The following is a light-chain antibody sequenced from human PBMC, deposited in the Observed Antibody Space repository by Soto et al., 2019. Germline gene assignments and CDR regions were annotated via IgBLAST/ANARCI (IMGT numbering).Light chain of an antibody. CDR1: RSVTSNY. J-gene: IGKJ2*01. V-gene: IGKV3-20*01. Sequence: EIVLTQSPGTLSLSPGERATLSCRASRSVTSNYLGWYQQKPGQAPRLLIYGASSSATGIPDRFSGSGSGTDFTLTVSRLEPEDFALYYCQQYSSSPFTFCQGTKLEI. CDR2: GAS. CDR3: QQYSSSPFT.